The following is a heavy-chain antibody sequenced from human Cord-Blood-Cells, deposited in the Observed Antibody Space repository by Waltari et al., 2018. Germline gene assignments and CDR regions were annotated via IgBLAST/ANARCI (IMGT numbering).Heavy chain of an antibody. CDR3: AKGFVTELGIVVVPAVYFDY. CDR2: ISGGGGST. CDR1: GFTFSSYA. V-gene: IGHV3-23*01. J-gene: IGHJ4*02. D-gene: IGHD2-2*03. Sequence: EVQLLESGGGLVQPGGSLRLSCAASGFTFSSYAMSWVRQAPGKGLEWVSAISGGGGSTYYADSVKGRFTISRDNSKNTLYLQMNSLRAEDTAVYYCAKGFVTELGIVVVPAVYFDYWGQGTLVTVSS.